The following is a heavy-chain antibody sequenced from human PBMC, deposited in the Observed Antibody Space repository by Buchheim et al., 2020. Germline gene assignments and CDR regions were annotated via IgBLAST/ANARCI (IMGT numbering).Heavy chain of an antibody. CDR1: GFTFSSYG. Sequence: QVQLVESGGGVVQPGRSLRLSCAASGFTFSSYGMHWVRQAPGKGLEWVAVISYDGSNKYYADSVKGRFTISRDNSKNTLYLQMNSLKTEDTAVYYCTTEPLFIYWGQGTL. V-gene: IGHV3-30*03. CDR3: TTEPLFIY. J-gene: IGHJ4*02. CDR2: ISYDGSNK.